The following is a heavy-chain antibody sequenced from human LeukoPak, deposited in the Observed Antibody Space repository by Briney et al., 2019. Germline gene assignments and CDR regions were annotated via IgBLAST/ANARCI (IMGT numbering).Heavy chain of an antibody. D-gene: IGHD1-26*01. CDR1: AAPITSYY. Sequence: KPWETLCLTCTVSAAPITSYYWSWIRQPPGKGLEWIGYIYYSGSTNYKASLKSRVAISVETSKNQVPLRLSAVTAGAPAVYYCARGRSIVGATPHDSFDIWGQGTVVTVS. J-gene: IGHJ3*02. V-gene: IGHV4-59*01. CDR2: IYYSGST. CDR3: ARGRSIVGATPHDSFDI.